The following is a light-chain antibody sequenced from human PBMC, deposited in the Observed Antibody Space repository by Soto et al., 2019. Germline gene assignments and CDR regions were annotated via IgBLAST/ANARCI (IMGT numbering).Light chain of an antibody. V-gene: IGKV3-20*01. Sequence: EIVLTQSPGTLSLSPVERATLSCMASQSVSSSYLAWYQQKPGQAPRLLIYGASSRATGIPHRFSGSGSGRDFSLTINRLEPEDSAVYYCQQYGSSPPITFGQGTRLEIK. CDR3: QQYGSSPPIT. CDR2: GAS. CDR1: QSVSSSY. J-gene: IGKJ5*01.